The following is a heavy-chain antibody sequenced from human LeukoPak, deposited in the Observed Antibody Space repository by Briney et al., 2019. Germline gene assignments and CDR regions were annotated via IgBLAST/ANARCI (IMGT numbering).Heavy chain of an antibody. J-gene: IGHJ4*02. Sequence: SETLSLTCAVYGGSFSGYYWSWIRQPPGKGLEWIGEINHSGSTNYNPSLKSRVTISVDTSKNQFSLKLSSVTAADTAVYYCARDSPDYFDYWGQGTLVTVSS. CDR1: GGSFSGYY. V-gene: IGHV4-34*01. CDR2: INHSGST. D-gene: IGHD2-21*01. CDR3: ARDSPDYFDY.